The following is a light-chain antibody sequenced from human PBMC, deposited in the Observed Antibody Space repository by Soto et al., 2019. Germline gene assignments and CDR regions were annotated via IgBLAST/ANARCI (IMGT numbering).Light chain of an antibody. CDR2: GAS. CDR3: QQRSNWPPIT. CDR1: QSVSSSY. J-gene: IGKJ5*01. Sequence: EIVLTQSPGTLSLSPGERTTLSCRASQSVSSSYLAWYQQKPGQAPRLLIYGASSRATGIPDRFSGSGSGTDFTLTISRLEPEDFAVYYCQQRSNWPPITFGHGTRLE. V-gene: IGKV3D-20*02.